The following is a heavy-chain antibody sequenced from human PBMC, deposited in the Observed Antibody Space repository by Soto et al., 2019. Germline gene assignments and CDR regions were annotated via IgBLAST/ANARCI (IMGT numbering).Heavy chain of an antibody. D-gene: IGHD4-17*01. CDR2: LDPSSTYI. V-gene: IGHV3-21*02. CDR1: GFTFGAYT. Sequence: EVQLVETGGGLVKPGVSLRRSCAASGFTFGAYTMNWVRQAPGKGLEWVSSLDPSSTYIYYADSVKGRFTLSRDNAKNSLFLRLNSLRADDTALYYCVRGSYGDYDSWGQGTLVTVSS. CDR3: VRGSYGDYDS. J-gene: IGHJ5*01.